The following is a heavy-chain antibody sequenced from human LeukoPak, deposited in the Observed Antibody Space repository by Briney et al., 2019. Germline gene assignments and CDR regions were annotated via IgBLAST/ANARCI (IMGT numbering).Heavy chain of an antibody. CDR3: ARIRSMIVVGLDY. J-gene: IGHJ4*02. Sequence: PGGSLRLSCAASGFTFSDYYMSWIRQAPGKGLEWVSYISSSGSTIYYADSVKGRSTISRDNAKNSLYLQMNSLRAEDTAVYYCARIRSMIVVGLDYWGQGTLVTVSS. CDR1: GFTFSDYY. D-gene: IGHD3-22*01. CDR2: ISSSGSTI. V-gene: IGHV3-11*01.